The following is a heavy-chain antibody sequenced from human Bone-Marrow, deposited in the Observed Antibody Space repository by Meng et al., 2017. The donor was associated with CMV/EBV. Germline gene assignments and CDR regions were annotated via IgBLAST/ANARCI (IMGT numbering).Heavy chain of an antibody. Sequence: ASVKVSCKASGYTFTGYYMHWVRQAPGQGLEWMGWINPNSGGTNYAQKFQGRVTMTRDTSISTAYMELSRLRSDDTAVYYCARSSWENWYFDLWGRRTLVTVSS. J-gene: IGHJ2*01. CDR1: GYTFTGYY. V-gene: IGHV1-2*02. CDR2: INPNSGGT. D-gene: IGHD6-13*01. CDR3: ARSSWENWYFDL.